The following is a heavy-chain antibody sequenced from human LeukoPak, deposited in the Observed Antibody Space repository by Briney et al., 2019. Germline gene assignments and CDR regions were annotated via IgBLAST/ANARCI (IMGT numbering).Heavy chain of an antibody. V-gene: IGHV3-33*06. CDR2: IWYDGSNK. D-gene: IGHD3-3*01. CDR1: GFTFSSYG. CDR3: AKSITIFGVVFYMDV. J-gene: IGHJ6*03. Sequence: PGGSLRLSCAGSGFTFSSYGMHWVRQAPGKGLEWVAVIWYDGSNKYYADSVKGRFTISRDNSKNTLYLQMNSLRAEDTAVYYYAKSITIFGVVFYMDVWGKGTTVTVSS.